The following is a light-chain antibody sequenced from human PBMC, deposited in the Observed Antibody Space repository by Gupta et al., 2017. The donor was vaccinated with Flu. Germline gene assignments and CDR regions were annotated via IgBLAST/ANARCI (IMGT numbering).Light chain of an antibody. CDR2: EVT. CDR1: SSDVGTDNY. V-gene: IGLV2-14*03. Sequence: QSALTQPASVSGSPGQSITISCTGTSSDVGTDNYVSWYQQHPGKAPKLIIYEVTNRPSGVSNRSSGSKSGNTASLTISGLQAEDEAEYYCSSDIRTSTLVVFGGGTKLTVL. CDR3: SSDIRTSTLVV. J-gene: IGLJ2*01.